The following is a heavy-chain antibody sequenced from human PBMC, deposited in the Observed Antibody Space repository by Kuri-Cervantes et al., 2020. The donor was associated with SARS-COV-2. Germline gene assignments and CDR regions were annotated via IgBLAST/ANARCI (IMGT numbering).Heavy chain of an antibody. J-gene: IGHJ4*02. V-gene: IGHV5-51*01. CDR3: ARHSSGWYGIDY. Sequence: TCEGSGYSFPSYWIGWVRQMPGKGLEWMGIIYPGDSDTRYSPSFQGQVTISADKSISTAYLQWSSLKASDTAMYYCARHSSGWYGIDYWGQGTLVTVSS. CDR1: GYSFPSYW. D-gene: IGHD6-19*01. CDR2: IYPGDSDT.